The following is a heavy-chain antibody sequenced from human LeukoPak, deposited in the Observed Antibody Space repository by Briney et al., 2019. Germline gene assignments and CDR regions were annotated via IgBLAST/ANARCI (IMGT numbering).Heavy chain of an antibody. D-gene: IGHD3-10*01. CDR3: ARDLSDRYYYGSGSWNYFDY. CDR2: ISSSSYI. J-gene: IGHJ4*02. Sequence: GGSLRLSCAASGFTFSSYSMNWVRQAPGKGLEWVSSISSSSYIYYADSVKGRFTVSRDNAKNSLYLQMNSLRAEDTAVYYCARDLSDRYYYGSGSWNYFDYWGQGTLVTVSS. CDR1: GFTFSSYS. V-gene: IGHV3-21*01.